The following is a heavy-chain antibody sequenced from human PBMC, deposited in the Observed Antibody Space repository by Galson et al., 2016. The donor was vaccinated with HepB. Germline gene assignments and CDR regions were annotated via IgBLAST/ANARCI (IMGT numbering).Heavy chain of an antibody. CDR3: ARAYGGTGFIDL. D-gene: IGHD2-15*01. CDR1: GGSISPFF. Sequence: SETLSLTCTVSGGSISPFFWSWIRQPPGKGLEWIGYIYDTGRTFYNPSLKSRVTISVDTSKNQFSLRVSSVTAADTAVYYCARAYGGTGFIDLWGQGTLVTVSS. J-gene: IGHJ5*02. V-gene: IGHV4-59*12. CDR2: IYDTGRT.